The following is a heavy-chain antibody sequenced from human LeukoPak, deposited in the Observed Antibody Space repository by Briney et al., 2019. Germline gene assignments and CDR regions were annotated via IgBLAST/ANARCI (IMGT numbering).Heavy chain of an antibody. CDR3: AKAPYLGYRGYFDY. V-gene: IGHV3-30-3*01. CDR1: GFTFSGYA. CDR2: ISYDGSNK. D-gene: IGHD5-18*01. Sequence: PGRSLRLSCAASGFTFSGYAMHWVRQAPGKGLEWVAVISYDGSNKYYADSVKGRFTISRDNSKNTLYLQMNSLRAEDTAVYYCAKAPYLGYRGYFDYWGQGTLVTVSS. J-gene: IGHJ4*02.